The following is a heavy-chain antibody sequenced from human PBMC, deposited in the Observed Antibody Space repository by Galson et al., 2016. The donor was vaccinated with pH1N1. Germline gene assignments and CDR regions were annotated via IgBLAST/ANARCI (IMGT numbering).Heavy chain of an antibody. D-gene: IGHD4-17*01. CDR2: IYWNADK. V-gene: IGHV2-5*01. Sequence: PALVKPTQTLTLTCTFSGFSLSTSGVGVGWIRQPPGKALEWLALIYWNADKRYSPSLKSRLTITKDTSKNQVVLTMTNMDPVDIATYYCAHSLYGDYVGWFDPWGQGTLVTVSS. CDR1: GFSLSTSGVG. J-gene: IGHJ5*02. CDR3: AHSLYGDYVGWFDP.